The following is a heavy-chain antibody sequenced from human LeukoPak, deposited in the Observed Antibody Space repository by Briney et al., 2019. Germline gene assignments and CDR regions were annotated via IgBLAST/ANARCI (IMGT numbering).Heavy chain of an antibody. CDR3: ARHMTTANNWFDP. CDR1: GYTFTGYF. Sequence: ASVKVSCKASGYTFTGYFMHWVRQAPGQGLEWMGWINPKTGVTNYEQKFQGRVIMTRDTPISTVYMEVTRLTSDDTAVYYCARHMTTANNWFDPWGQGTLVTVSS. V-gene: IGHV1-2*02. D-gene: IGHD1-1*01. J-gene: IGHJ5*02. CDR2: INPKTGVT.